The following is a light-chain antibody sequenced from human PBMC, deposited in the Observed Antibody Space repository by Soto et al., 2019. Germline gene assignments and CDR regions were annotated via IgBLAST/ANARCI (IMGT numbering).Light chain of an antibody. CDR2: DNN. J-gene: IGLJ1*01. V-gene: IGLV1-51*01. CDR3: GTWDSSLSADV. CDR1: SSNIGNND. Sequence: QSVLTQPPSVSAAPGQKVTISCSGSSSNIGNNDVSWYQQFPGTAPKLLIYDNNKRPSGIPDRFSGSKSGTSATLGITGLQTGDEADYYCGTWDSSLSADVFGTGTKLTVL.